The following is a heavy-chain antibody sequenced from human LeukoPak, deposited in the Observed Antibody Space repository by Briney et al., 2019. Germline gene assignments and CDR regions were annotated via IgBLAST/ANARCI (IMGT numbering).Heavy chain of an antibody. J-gene: IGHJ6*03. Sequence: TSETLSLTCTVPGGSISSYYWSWIRQPPGKGLEWIGYIYYSGSTNYNPSLKSRVTISVDTSKNQFSLKLSSVTAADTAVYYCARAVVYYYDSSGYYYYYYYYMDVWGKGTTVTVSS. CDR1: GGSISSYY. CDR3: ARAVVYYYDSSGYYYYYYYYMDV. D-gene: IGHD3-22*01. V-gene: IGHV4-59*01. CDR2: IYYSGST.